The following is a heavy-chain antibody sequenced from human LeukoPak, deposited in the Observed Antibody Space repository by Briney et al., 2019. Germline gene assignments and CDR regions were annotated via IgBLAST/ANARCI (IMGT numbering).Heavy chain of an antibody. D-gene: IGHD6-6*01. CDR2: ISNSGGST. CDR1: GFTFSSYA. CDR3: AKETSSSFDY. V-gene: IGHV3-23*01. J-gene: IGHJ4*02. Sequence: GGSLRLSCAASGFTFSSYAMNWIRQAPGKGLEWVSGISNSGGSTYYADSVKGRFTISRDNSKNTLYLQMNSLRAEDTAVYYCAKETSSSFDYWGQGTLVTVSS.